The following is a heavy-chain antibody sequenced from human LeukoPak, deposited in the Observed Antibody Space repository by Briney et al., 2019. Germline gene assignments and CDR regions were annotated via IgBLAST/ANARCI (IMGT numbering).Heavy chain of an antibody. D-gene: IGHD1-26*01. CDR2: IIPIFGTA. J-gene: IGHJ4*02. V-gene: IGHV1-69*06. Sequence: ASVKVSCKASGGTFSSYAISWVRQAPGQGLEWMGGIIPIFGTANYAQKYQGRVTMTEDTSTDTAYMELSSLRTEDTAVYYCATGFFLEGATVLDYWGQGTLVTVSS. CDR1: GGTFSSYA. CDR3: ATGFFLEGATVLDY.